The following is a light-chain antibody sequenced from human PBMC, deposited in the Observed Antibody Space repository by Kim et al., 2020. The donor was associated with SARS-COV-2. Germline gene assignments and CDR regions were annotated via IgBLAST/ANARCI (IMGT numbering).Light chain of an antibody. V-gene: IGLV1-44*01. CDR3: ASWDDSLNGRV. CDR2: GNN. J-gene: IGLJ3*02. Sequence: GQSVIISCSGSNSNIGSHSVIWYQHLPQTAPTVLIYGNNQRPSEVPDRFSASKSGTSASLAISGPQPEDEADYYCASWDDSLNGRVFGGGTQLTVL. CDR1: NSNIGSHS.